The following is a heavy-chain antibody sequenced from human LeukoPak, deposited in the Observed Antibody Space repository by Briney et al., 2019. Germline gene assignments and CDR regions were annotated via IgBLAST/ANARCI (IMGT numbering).Heavy chain of an antibody. V-gene: IGHV4-39*01. D-gene: IGHD6-19*01. CDR3: AKVPPMYSSGEGDY. Sequence: PSETLSLTCTVSGGSISSSSYYWGWIRQPPGKGLEWIGSIYYSGSTYYNPSLKSRVTISVDTSKNQFSLKLSSVTAADTAVYYCAKVPPMYSSGEGDYWGQGTLVTVSS. CDR2: IYYSGST. CDR1: GGSISSSSYY. J-gene: IGHJ4*02.